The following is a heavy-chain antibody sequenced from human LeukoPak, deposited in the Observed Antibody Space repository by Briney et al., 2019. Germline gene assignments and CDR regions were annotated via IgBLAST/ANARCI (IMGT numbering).Heavy chain of an antibody. V-gene: IGHV3-73*01. CDR2: IRSKANSYAT. CDR3: TRHSDMVRGVIISDY. CDR1: GFTFSGSA. D-gene: IGHD3-10*01. J-gene: IGHJ4*02. Sequence: PGGSLRLSCAASGFTFSGSAMHWVRQASGKGLECVGRIRSKANSYATAYAASVKGRFTISRDDSKNTAYLQMDSLKTEDTAVYYCTRHSDMVRGVIISDYWGQGTLVTASS.